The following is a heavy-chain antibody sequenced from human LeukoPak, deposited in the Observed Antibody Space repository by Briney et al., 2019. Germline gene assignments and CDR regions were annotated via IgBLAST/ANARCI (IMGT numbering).Heavy chain of an antibody. CDR3: TTSRLWFGPRYYYYMDV. J-gene: IGHJ6*03. CDR1: GFTFSNAW. Sequence: PGGSLRLSCAASGFTFSNAWMSWVRQAPGKGLEWVGRIKSKTDGGTTDYAAPVKGRFTISRDDSNNTLYLQMNSLKTEDTAVYYCTTSRLWFGPRYYYYMDVWGKGTTVTVSS. V-gene: IGHV3-15*01. D-gene: IGHD3-10*01. CDR2: IKSKTDGGTT.